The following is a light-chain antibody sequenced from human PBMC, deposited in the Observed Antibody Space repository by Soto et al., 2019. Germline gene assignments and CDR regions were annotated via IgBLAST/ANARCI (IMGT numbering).Light chain of an antibody. Sequence: DIQMTQSPSSVSASVGDRVTITCRASQSISSWLAWYQQKPGKAPKLLIYDASSLESGVPSRFSGSGSGTEFTLTISSLQPDDFATYYCQQYNSYSPRYTFGQGTKLEIK. CDR2: DAS. V-gene: IGKV1-5*01. CDR3: QQYNSYSPRYT. J-gene: IGKJ2*01. CDR1: QSISSW.